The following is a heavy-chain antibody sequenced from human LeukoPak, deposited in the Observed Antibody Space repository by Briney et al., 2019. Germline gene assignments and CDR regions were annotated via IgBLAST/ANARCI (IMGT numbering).Heavy chain of an antibody. CDR1: GFTFSSYA. J-gene: IGHJ4*02. V-gene: IGHV3-23*01. CDR3: ARDRVGATTNFDY. CDR2: ISGSGDNT. Sequence: PGGSLRLSCAASGFTFSSYAMSWVRQPPGKGLEWVSGISGSGDNTYYADSVKGRFTISRDNSKNTLYLQMNSLRAEDTAVYYCARDRVGATTNFDYWGQGTLVTVSS. D-gene: IGHD1-26*01.